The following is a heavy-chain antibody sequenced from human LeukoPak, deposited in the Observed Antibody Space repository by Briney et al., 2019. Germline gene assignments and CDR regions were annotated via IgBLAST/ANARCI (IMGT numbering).Heavy chain of an antibody. J-gene: IGHJ4*02. CDR3: ARDGGYDFWSGYYTFYFDY. D-gene: IGHD3-3*01. V-gene: IGHV1-18*04. Sequence: ASVKVSCKASGYTFTGYYMHWVRQAPGQGLEWMGWISAYNGNTNYAQKLQGRVTMTTDTSTSTAYMELRSLRSDDTAVYYCARDGGYDFWSGYYTFYFDYWGQGTLVTVSS. CDR2: ISAYNGNT. CDR1: GYTFTGYY.